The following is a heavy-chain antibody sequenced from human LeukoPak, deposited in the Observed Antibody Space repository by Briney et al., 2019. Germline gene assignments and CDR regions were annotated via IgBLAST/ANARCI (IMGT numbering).Heavy chain of an antibody. CDR1: GFTFRSYW. CDR3: ARGILTTMIRGYYFDY. Sequence: ETGGSLRLSCAASGFTFRSYWMSWVRQAPGKGLEWVANIKEDGSEKYYVDSVKGRFTISRDNAKNSLYLQMNSLRAEDTSVYYCARGILTTMIRGYYFDYWGQGSLVTVSS. V-gene: IGHV3-7*01. D-gene: IGHD3-10*01. J-gene: IGHJ4*02. CDR2: IKEDGSEK.